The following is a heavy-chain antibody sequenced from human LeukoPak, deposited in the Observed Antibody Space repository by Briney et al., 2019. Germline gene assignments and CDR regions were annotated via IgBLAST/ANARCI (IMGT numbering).Heavy chain of an antibody. V-gene: IGHV3-23*01. CDR1: GFTFSSYA. CDR2: ISGSGGRT. D-gene: IGHD3-22*01. J-gene: IGHJ4*02. CDR3: VKAPAYYFDSSGYYSPFDD. Sequence: GGSLRLSCAASGFTFSSYAMSWVRQAPGKGLEWVSRISGSGGRTYYADSVKGRFTISRDNPKNTLYLQMNSLRAEDTAVYYCVKAPAYYFDSSGYYSPFDDWGQGTLVTVSS.